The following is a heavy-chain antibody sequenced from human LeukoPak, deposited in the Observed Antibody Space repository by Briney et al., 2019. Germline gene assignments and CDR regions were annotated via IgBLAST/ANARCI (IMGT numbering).Heavy chain of an antibody. CDR1: GFTFSSYG. V-gene: IGHV3-30*03. Sequence: GGSLRLSCAASGFTFSSYGMHWVRQAPGKGLEWVAVISYDGTIKYYTDSVKGRFTISRDNSKNTLYLQVNSLRAEDTAVYYCTRDIGGRSAYWGQGALVTVSS. CDR3: TRDIGGRSAY. J-gene: IGHJ4*02. D-gene: IGHD3-16*01. CDR2: ISYDGTIK.